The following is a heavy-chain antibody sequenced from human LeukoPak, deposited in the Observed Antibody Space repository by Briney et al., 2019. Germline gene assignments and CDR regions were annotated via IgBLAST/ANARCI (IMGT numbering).Heavy chain of an antibody. CDR1: GFTFINAW. J-gene: IGHJ4*02. V-gene: IGHV3-15*01. Sequence: GGSLRLSCAASGFTFINAWMAWVRQAPGKGLEWVGRIKAKAHGGTIEYAAPVKGRFTISRDDSKNTLYLQMNSLKTDDTAVYYCTTDGVGVEGATYDNWGQGTLVTVSS. CDR3: TTDGVGVEGATYDN. D-gene: IGHD1-26*01. CDR2: IKAKAHGGTI.